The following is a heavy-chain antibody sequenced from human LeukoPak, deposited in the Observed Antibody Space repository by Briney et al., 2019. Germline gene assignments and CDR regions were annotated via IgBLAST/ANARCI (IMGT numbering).Heavy chain of an antibody. Sequence: GGSLRLSCAASGLTFSSYEMNWVRQAPGKGLEWVSYISSSGSTIYYADSVKGRFTISRDNAKNSLYLQMNSLRAEDTAVYYCARGVRYFEPIYGGLVYWGQGTLVTVSS. V-gene: IGHV3-48*03. CDR3: ARGVRYFEPIYGGLVY. D-gene: IGHD3-9*01. CDR1: GLTFSSYE. CDR2: ISSSGSTI. J-gene: IGHJ4*02.